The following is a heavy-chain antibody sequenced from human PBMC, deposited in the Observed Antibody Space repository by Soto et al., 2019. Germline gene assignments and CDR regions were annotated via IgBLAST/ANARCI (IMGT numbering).Heavy chain of an antibody. CDR1: GGSISSSSYY. J-gene: IGHJ6*02. Sequence: SETLSLTCTVSGGSISSSSYYWGWIRQPPGKGLEWIGSIYYSGSTYYNPSLKSRVTISVDTSKNQFSLKLSSVTAADTAVYYCARYHYYYYYGMDVWGQGTTVTVSS. V-gene: IGHV4-39*01. CDR2: IYYSGST. CDR3: ARYHYYYYYGMDV.